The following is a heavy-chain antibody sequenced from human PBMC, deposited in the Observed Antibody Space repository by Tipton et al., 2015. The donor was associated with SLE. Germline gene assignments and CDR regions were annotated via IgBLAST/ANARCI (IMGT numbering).Heavy chain of an antibody. CDR3: ARKVGDY. Sequence: SLRPSCAASGFTFSSYWMSWVRQAPGKGLEWVANIKEDGSKIYYVDSVKGRFTISRDNAKNSVYLQMNSLRAEDTAVYYCARKVGDYWGQGTPVTVSS. D-gene: IGHD1-26*01. CDR2: IKEDGSKI. J-gene: IGHJ4*02. CDR1: GFTFSSYW. V-gene: IGHV3-7*01.